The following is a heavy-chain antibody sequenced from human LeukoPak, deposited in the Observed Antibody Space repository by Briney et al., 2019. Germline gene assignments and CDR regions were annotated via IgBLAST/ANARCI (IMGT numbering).Heavy chain of an antibody. CDR2: ISYDGSNK. Sequence: GRSLRLSCAASRFTFSSYGMHWVRQAPGKGLEGVAVISYDGSNKYYADSVKGRFTISRDNSKNTLYLQMNSLRAEDTAVYYCAKGLLWFGSSAWGQGTTVTVSS. J-gene: IGHJ6*02. D-gene: IGHD3-10*01. V-gene: IGHV3-30*18. CDR3: AKGLLWFGSSA. CDR1: RFTFSSYG.